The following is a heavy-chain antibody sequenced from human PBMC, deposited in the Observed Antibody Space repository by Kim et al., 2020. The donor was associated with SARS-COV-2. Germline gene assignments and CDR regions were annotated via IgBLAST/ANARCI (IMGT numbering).Heavy chain of an antibody. D-gene: IGHD2-2*01. V-gene: IGHV7-4-1*02. J-gene: IGHJ5*02. CDR2: INTNTGNP. Sequence: ASVKVSCKASGYTFTSYAMNWVRQAPGQGLEWMGWINTNTGNPTYAQGFTGRFVFSLDTSVSTAYLQISSLKAEDTAVYYCARDLTDKKLLWRAHNWFDPWGQGTLVTVSS. CDR3: ARDLTDKKLLWRAHNWFDP. CDR1: GYTFTSYA.